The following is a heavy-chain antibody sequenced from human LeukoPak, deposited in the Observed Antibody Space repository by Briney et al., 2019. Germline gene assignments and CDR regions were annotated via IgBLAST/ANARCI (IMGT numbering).Heavy chain of an antibody. J-gene: IGHJ6*04. Sequence: ASVKVSCKASGDSSSNSGISWVRQAPGQGLEWMGGIIPLLDTAVYAQEFQGRVTITADKSTSTAYMELSSLRSGDTAVYYCATRARLPSLAASTGYFYFGMDVWGKGTTVTVSS. V-gene: IGHV1-69*10. CDR2: IIPLLDTA. D-gene: IGHD6-25*01. CDR3: ATRARLPSLAASTGYFYFGMDV. CDR1: GDSSSNSG.